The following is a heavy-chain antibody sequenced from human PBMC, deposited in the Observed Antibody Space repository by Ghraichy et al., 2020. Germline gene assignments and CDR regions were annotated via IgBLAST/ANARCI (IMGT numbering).Heavy chain of an antibody. J-gene: IGHJ6*02. Sequence: GESLNISCAASGFTFSSYSMNWVRQAPGKELEWVSSISSSSSYIYYADSVKGRFTISRDNAKNSLYLQMNSLRAEDTAVYYCARAPAPNSGSVHYYYYYGMDVWGQGTTVTVSS. CDR3: ARAPAPNSGSVHYYYYYGMDV. V-gene: IGHV3-21*01. D-gene: IGHD1-26*01. CDR2: ISSSSSYI. CDR1: GFTFSSYS.